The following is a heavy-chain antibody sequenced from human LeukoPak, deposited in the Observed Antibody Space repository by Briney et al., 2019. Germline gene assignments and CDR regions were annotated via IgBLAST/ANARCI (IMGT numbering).Heavy chain of an antibody. CDR3: SRDARNWGSNY. J-gene: IGHJ4*02. Sequence: SETLSLTCTVSGGSISSGGYYWSWIRQHPGKSLEWIGYIYYSGSTYYNPSLKSRATISVDTSKNQVSLRLTSVTAADTAVYYCSRDARNWGSNYWGQGTLVTVSS. CDR2: IYYSGST. V-gene: IGHV4-30-4*08. CDR1: GGSISSGGYY. D-gene: IGHD7-27*01.